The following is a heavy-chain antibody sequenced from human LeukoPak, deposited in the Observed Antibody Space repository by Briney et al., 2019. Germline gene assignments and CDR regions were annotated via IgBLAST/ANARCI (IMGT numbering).Heavy chain of an antibody. Sequence: SETLSLTCTVSGGSISSYYWSWIRQPAGKGLEWIGRIYTSGSTNYNPSLKSRVTMSVDTPKNQFSPKLSSVTAADTAVYYCVISSSFYTYDYWGQGTLVTVSS. V-gene: IGHV4-4*07. CDR1: GGSISSYY. CDR3: VISSSFYTYDY. D-gene: IGHD3-22*01. CDR2: IYTSGST. J-gene: IGHJ4*02.